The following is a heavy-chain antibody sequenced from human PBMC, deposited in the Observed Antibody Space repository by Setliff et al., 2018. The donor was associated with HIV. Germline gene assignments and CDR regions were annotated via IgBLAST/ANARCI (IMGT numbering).Heavy chain of an antibody. D-gene: IGHD2-2*02. V-gene: IGHV3-11*04. J-gene: IGHJ4*02. Sequence: GGSLRLSCAVSGFTFSDYYMSWIRQTPGKELEWISHISKSGSSIYYADSVKGRFTISRDNAKNSLYLQMNSLRVEDTAVYYCTKGHYTTSGWGQGTLVTVSS. CDR1: GFTFSDYY. CDR2: ISKSGSSI. CDR3: TKGHYTTSG.